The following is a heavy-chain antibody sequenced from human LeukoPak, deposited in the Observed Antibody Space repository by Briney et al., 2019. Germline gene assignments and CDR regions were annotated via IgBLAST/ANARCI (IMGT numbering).Heavy chain of an antibody. J-gene: IGHJ4*02. CDR2: ISSSGSTI. D-gene: IGHD3-22*01. Sequence: GGSLRLSCAASGFTFSDYYMSWIRQAPGKGLEWVSYISSSGSTIYYADSAEGRFTISRDNAKNSLYLQMNSLRAEDTAVYYCAKDEYYYDSSGYYSLYYFDYWGQGTLVTVSS. CDR3: AKDEYYYDSSGYYSLYYFDY. V-gene: IGHV3-11*01. CDR1: GFTFSDYY.